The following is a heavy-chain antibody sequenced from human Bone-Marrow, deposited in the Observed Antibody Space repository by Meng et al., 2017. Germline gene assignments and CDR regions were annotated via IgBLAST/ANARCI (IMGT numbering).Heavy chain of an antibody. CDR2: ISSNGGST. CDR1: GFTFSSYA. J-gene: IGHJ4*02. CDR3: AKIRESGYDAVLFDY. V-gene: IGHV3-64*04. Sequence: GESLKISCAASGFTFSSYAMHWVRQAPGKGLEYVSAISSNGGSTYYADSVKGRFTISRDNSKNTLYLQMNSLRAEDTAVYYCAKIRESGYDAVLFDYWGQGTLVTVSS. D-gene: IGHD5-12*01.